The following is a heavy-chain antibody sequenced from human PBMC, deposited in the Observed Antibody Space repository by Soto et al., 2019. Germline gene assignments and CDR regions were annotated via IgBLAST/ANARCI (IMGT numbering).Heavy chain of an antibody. D-gene: IGHD1-20*01. CDR1: GESFSGHY. V-gene: IGHV4-34*01. J-gene: IGHJ4*02. Sequence: QVQLQQWGAGLLKPSETLSLTCAVYGESFSGHYWSWIRQPPGKGLEWIGEINHSGSTNYNPSLKSRVTISVDTSKNQFSLKLSSVTAADTAVYYCARGHFNWIYWGQGTLVTVSS. CDR3: ARGHFNWIY. CDR2: INHSGST.